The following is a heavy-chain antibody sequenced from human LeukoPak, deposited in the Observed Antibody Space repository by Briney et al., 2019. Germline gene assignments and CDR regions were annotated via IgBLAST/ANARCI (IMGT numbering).Heavy chain of an antibody. J-gene: IGHJ4*02. Sequence: PGGSLRLSCAASGFTFSSYGMHWVRQAPGKGLEWVAVISYDGSNKYYADSVKGRFTISRDNPKNTLYLQMNSLRAEDTAVYYCAKEGPSGQGYFDYWGQGTLVTVSS. CDR1: GFTFSSYG. D-gene: IGHD6-6*01. V-gene: IGHV3-30*18. CDR3: AKEGPSGQGYFDY. CDR2: ISYDGSNK.